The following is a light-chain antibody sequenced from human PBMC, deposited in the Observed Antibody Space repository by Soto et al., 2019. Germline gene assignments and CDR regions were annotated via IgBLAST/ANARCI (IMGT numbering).Light chain of an antibody. V-gene: IGKV3D-20*01. J-gene: IGKJ5*01. Sequence: EIVLTQSPGTLSLSPGERATLSCRASQSVSSSYLAWYQQKPGLAPRLLIYDASSRATGIPDRFSGSGSGTDFTLTISRLEPEDFAVYYCQQYGSSPVTFGQGTRLEIK. CDR2: DAS. CDR1: QSVSSSY. CDR3: QQYGSSPVT.